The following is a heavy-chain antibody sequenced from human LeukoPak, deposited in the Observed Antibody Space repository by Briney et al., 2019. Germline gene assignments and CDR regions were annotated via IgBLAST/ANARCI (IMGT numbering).Heavy chain of an antibody. CDR3: ARDRSTTMVRGVITLGY. CDR1: GFTVSSNY. J-gene: IGHJ4*02. CDR2: IYSGGST. D-gene: IGHD3-10*01. Sequence: GGSLRLSCAASGFTVSSNYMSWVRQAPGKGLEWVSVIYSGGSTYYADSVKGRFTISRDNSKNTLYLQMNSLRAEDTAVYYCARDRSTTMVRGVITLGYWGQGTLVTVSS. V-gene: IGHV3-66*01.